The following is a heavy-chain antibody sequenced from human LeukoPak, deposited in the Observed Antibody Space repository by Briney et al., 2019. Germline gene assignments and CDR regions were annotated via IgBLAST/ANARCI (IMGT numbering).Heavy chain of an antibody. J-gene: IGHJ5*02. D-gene: IGHD3-3*01. CDR3: ARHWYYDFWSGYSNWFDP. V-gene: IGHV5-10-1*01. Sequence: GESLKISCKGSGYSFTSYWISWVRQMPGKGLEWMGRIDPSDSYTNYSPSFQGHVTISADKSISTAYLQWSSLEASDTAMYYCARHWYYDFWSGYSNWFDPWGQGTLVTVSS. CDR2: IDPSDSYT. CDR1: GYSFTSYW.